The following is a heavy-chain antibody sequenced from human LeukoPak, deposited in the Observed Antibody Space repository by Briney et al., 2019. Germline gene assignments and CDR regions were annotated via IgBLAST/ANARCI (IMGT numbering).Heavy chain of an antibody. CDR3: AEGPPSYYYYMDV. Sequence: GGPLRLSCAASGFTFSSYAMSWVRQAPGKGLEWVSAISGSGGSTYYADSVKGRFTISRDNSKNTLYLQMNSLRAEDTAVYYCAEGPPSYYYYMDVWGKGTTVTVSS. CDR2: ISGSGGST. J-gene: IGHJ6*03. V-gene: IGHV3-23*01. CDR1: GFTFSSYA.